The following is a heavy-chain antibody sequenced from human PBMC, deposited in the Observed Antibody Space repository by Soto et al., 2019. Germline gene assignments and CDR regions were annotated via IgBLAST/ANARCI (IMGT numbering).Heavy chain of an antibody. CDR2: INPDSGGT. J-gene: IGHJ4*02. CDR1: GYTFTGYH. Sequence: ASVKVSCKASGYTFTGYHMHWVRQAPGQGLEWMGWINPDSGGTNYAQKFQDWITMTRDTSISTAYMELSRLRSDDTAVYYCGREGPFKCVDYWGQGTLVTVSS. CDR3: GREGPFKCVDY. V-gene: IGHV1-2*04. D-gene: IGHD3-16*01.